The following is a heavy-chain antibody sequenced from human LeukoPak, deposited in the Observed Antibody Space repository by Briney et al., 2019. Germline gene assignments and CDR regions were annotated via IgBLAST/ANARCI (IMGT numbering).Heavy chain of an antibody. CDR1: GFTFSTYY. V-gene: IGHV3-7*01. Sequence: PGGSLRLSCAASGFTFSTYYMSWVRQAPGTGLEWVANIKQDGSEKYYVDSVRGRFTISRDNAKNSLYLQMNSLRAEDTAVYYCARDLNWETYWGQGTLVTVSS. CDR3: ARDLNWETY. J-gene: IGHJ4*02. CDR2: IKQDGSEK. D-gene: IGHD7-27*01.